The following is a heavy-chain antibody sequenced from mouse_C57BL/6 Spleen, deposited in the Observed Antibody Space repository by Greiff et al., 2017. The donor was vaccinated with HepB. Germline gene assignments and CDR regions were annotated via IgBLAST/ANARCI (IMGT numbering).Heavy chain of an antibody. V-gene: IGHV1-26*01. CDR3: ARKVYYSNYGGFAY. J-gene: IGHJ3*01. CDR2: INPNNGGT. D-gene: IGHD2-5*01. CDR1: GYTFTDYY. Sequence: EVQLQQSGPELVKPGASVKISCKASGYTFTDYYMNWVKQSHGKSLEWIGDINPNNGGTSYNQKFKGKATLTVDKSSSTAYMELRSLTSEDSAVYYCARKVYYSNYGGFAYWGQGTLVTVSA.